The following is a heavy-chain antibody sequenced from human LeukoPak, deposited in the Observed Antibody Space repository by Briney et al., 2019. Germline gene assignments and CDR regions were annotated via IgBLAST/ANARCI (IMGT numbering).Heavy chain of an antibody. D-gene: IGHD3-16*01. CDR1: GGSISSYY. CDR3: ARAVITSHYHYYYMDV. Sequence: SETLSLTCAVYGGSISSYYWSWIRQPPGKGLEWIGYIYYSGSTNYNPSLKSRVTISVDTSKNQFSLKLSSVTAADTAVYYCARAVITSHYHYYYMDVWGKGTTVTISS. J-gene: IGHJ6*03. CDR2: IYYSGST. V-gene: IGHV4-59*01.